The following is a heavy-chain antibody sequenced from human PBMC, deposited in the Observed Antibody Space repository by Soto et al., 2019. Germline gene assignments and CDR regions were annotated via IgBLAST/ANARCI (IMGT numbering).Heavy chain of an antibody. Sequence: ASVKVSCKASGYTFTSYGISWVRQAPGQGLEWMGWISAYNGNTNYAQKLQGRVTMTTGTSTSTAYMELRSLRSDDTAVYYCARDAPSSVVTFFQHWGQGTLVTVSS. D-gene: IGHD2-15*01. V-gene: IGHV1-18*01. CDR3: ARDAPSSVVTFFQH. CDR2: ISAYNGNT. CDR1: GYTFTSYG. J-gene: IGHJ1*01.